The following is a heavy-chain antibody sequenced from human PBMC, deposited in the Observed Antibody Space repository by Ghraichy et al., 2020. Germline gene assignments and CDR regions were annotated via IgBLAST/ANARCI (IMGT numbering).Heavy chain of an antibody. CDR2: IYYSGST. CDR1: GGSISSSSYY. J-gene: IGHJ4*02. Sequence: SETLSLTCTVSGGSISSSSYYWGWIRQPPGKGLEWIGSIYYSGSTYYNPSLKSRVTISVDTSKNQFSLKLSSVTAADTAVYYCARHGDSSVWNRVDYWGQGTLVTVSS. D-gene: IGHD6-19*01. CDR3: ARHGDSSVWNRVDY. V-gene: IGHV4-39*01.